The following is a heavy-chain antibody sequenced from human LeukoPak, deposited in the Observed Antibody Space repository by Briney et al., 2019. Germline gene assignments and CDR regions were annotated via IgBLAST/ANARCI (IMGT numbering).Heavy chain of an antibody. CDR1: GFSFSSYE. CDR3: ASNRNPPHYDFWSGYYRVDDWFDP. CDR2: ISSRGSTI. Sequence: GGSLRLSCAASGFSFSSYEMNWVRQAPGKGLEWVSYISSRGSTIYYADSVKGRFTISRDNAKNSLYLQMNSLRAEDTAVYYCASNRNPPHYDFWSGYYRVDDWFDPWGQGTLVTVSS. D-gene: IGHD3-3*01. J-gene: IGHJ5*02. V-gene: IGHV3-48*03.